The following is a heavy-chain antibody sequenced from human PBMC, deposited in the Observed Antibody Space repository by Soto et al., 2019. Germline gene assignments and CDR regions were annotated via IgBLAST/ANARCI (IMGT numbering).Heavy chain of an antibody. CDR3: ARGLGYCSGGSCDRYNWFDP. D-gene: IGHD2-15*01. Sequence: SETLSLTCAVSGGSISSGGYSWSWIRQPPGKGLEWIGYIYHSGSTYYNPSLKSRVTISVDRSKNQFSLKLSSVTAADTAVYYCARGLGYCSGGSCDRYNWFDPWGQGTLVTVSS. CDR1: GGSISSGGYS. V-gene: IGHV4-30-2*01. J-gene: IGHJ5*02. CDR2: IYHSGST.